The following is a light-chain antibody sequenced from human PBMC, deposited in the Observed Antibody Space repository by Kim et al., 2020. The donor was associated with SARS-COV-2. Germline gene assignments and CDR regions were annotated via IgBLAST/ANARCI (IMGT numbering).Light chain of an antibody. J-gene: IGKJ4*01. Sequence: PGERATLAGGARQSIGIHVAWYQHKPGQAPRLLIYDASIRATGIPVRFSGSGSGTHFTLTISSLEAEDFAIYYCQQRTNWPPAVTFGGGTKLEI. CDR3: QQRTNWPPAVT. V-gene: IGKV3-11*01. CDR2: DAS. CDR1: QSIGIH.